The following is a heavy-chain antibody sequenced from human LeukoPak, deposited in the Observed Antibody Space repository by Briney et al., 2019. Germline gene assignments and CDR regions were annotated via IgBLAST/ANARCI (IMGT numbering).Heavy chain of an antibody. Sequence: SETLSLTCTVSGGSISSYYWSWIRQLPGKGLEWIGYIYYSGSTNYNPSLKSRVTISVDTSKNQFSLKLSSVTAADTAVYYCARGTIFGPMSYFDYWGQGTLVTVSS. CDR2: IYYSGST. CDR1: GGSISSYY. V-gene: IGHV4-59*01. D-gene: IGHD3-3*01. J-gene: IGHJ4*02. CDR3: ARGTIFGPMSYFDY.